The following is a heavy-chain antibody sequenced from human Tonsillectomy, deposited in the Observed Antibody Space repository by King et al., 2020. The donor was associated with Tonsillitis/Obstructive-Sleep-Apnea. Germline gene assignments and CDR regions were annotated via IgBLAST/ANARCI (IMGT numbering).Heavy chain of an antibody. CDR3: AREYCSSTSCFNWFDP. Sequence: QLVQSGAEVKKPGSSVKVSCKASGGTFSSYAISWVRQVPGQGLEWMGGIIPIFGTANYAQKFQGRVTITADESTSTAYMERSSLRSEDTAVYYCAREYCSSTSCFNWFDPWGQGTLVTVSS. V-gene: IGHV1-69*01. J-gene: IGHJ5*02. CDR2: IIPIFGTA. CDR1: GGTFSSYA. D-gene: IGHD2-2*01.